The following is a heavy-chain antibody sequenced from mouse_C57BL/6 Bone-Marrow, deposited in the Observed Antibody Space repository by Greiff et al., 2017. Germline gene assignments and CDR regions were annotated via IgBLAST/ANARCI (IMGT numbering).Heavy chain of an antibody. CDR3: ARGAYYGFAY. CDR2: INPSSGYT. V-gene: IGHV1-4*01. CDR1: GYTFTSYT. Sequence: VQLHQSGAELARPGASVKMSCKASGYTFTSYTMHWVKQRPGQGLEWIGYINPSSGYTKYNQKFKDKATLTADKSSSTAYMQLSSLTSEDSAVYYCARGAYYGFAYWGQGTLVTVSA. D-gene: IGHD2-10*01. J-gene: IGHJ3*01.